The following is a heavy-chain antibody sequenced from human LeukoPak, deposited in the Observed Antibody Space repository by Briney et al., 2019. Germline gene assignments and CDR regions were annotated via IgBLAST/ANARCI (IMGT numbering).Heavy chain of an antibody. J-gene: IGHJ4*02. D-gene: IGHD6-19*01. CDR3: ARSIAVAGTIILSRFYYFDY. CDR2: IIPIFGTA. Sequence: GASVKVSCKASGGTFSSYAISWVRQAPGQGLEWMGGIIPIFGTANYAQKFQGRVTITADKSTSTAYMELSSLRSEDTAVYYCARSIAVAGTIILSRFYYFDYWGQGTLVTVSS. V-gene: IGHV1-69*06. CDR1: GGTFSSYA.